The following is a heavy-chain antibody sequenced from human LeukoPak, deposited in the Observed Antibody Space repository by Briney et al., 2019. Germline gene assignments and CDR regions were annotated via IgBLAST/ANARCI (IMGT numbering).Heavy chain of an antibody. D-gene: IGHD3-3*01. CDR1: GDSISSGSFY. J-gene: IGHJ4*02. CDR3: ARQFGDFWSGYPYYFDY. V-gene: IGHV4-61*02. Sequence: SETLSLTCTVSGDSISSGSFYWSWIRQPAGKGLEWIGRVYTSGGTDYNPSLKSRVTISVDTSKNQFSLKLNSVTAADTAVYYCARQFGDFWSGYPYYFDYWGQGTLVTVSS. CDR2: VYTSGGT.